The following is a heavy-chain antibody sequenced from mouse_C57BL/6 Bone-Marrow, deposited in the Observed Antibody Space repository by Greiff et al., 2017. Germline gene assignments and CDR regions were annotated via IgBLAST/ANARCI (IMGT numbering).Heavy chain of an antibody. J-gene: IGHJ3*01. CDR3: ARTGIYYGNIWFAY. V-gene: IGHV1-64*01. Sequence: QVQLQQPGAELVKPGASVKLSCKASGYTFTSYWMHWVKQRPVQGLEWIGLILPNSGSTNYNETFKCKVTLTVDKSSSTAYMQLSSLTSEDSAVYYCARTGIYYGNIWFAYWGQGTLVTVSA. CDR2: ILPNSGST. CDR1: GYTFTSYW. D-gene: IGHD2-1*01.